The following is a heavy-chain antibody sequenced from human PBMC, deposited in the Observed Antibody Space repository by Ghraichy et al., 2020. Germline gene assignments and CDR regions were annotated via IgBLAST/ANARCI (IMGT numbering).Heavy chain of an antibody. CDR1: GGSISSRSYY. CDR2: VYYSGNT. V-gene: IGHV4-39*02. J-gene: IGHJ3*02. D-gene: IGHD4-17*01. Sequence: SETLSLTCTVSGGSISSRSYYWGWIRQPPGKGLEWIGSVYYSGNTYYNPSLKRRVTISVDTSKTHFSLKLSSVTAADTAVFYCTGPRSSDYVQSAVDIWGQGTMVTVSS. CDR3: TGPRSSDYVQSAVDI.